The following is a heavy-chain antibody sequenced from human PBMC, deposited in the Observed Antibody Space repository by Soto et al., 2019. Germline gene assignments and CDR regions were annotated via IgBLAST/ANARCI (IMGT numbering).Heavy chain of an antibody. CDR3: AHRPGYCSSTSCGPGWFDP. CDR2: IYWDDDK. Sequence: SGPTLVNPTQTLTLTCTFSGFSLSTSGVGVGWIRQPPGKALEWLALIYWDDDKRYSPSLKSRLTITKDTSKNQVVLTMTNMDPVGTATYYCAHRPGYCSSTSCGPGWFDPWGQGTLVTVSS. D-gene: IGHD2-2*01. CDR1: GFSLSTSGVG. V-gene: IGHV2-5*02. J-gene: IGHJ5*02.